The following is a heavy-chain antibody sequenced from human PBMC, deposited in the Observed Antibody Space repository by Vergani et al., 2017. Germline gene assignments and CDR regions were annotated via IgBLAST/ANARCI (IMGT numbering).Heavy chain of an antibody. J-gene: IGHJ4*02. CDR2: VSGSSATP. CDR1: GFSFPGYA. V-gene: IGHV3-23*01. CDR3: VFGVVIHFDY. Sequence: EVQLLESGGGLVQPGGSLRLSCEASGFSFPGYAMSWVRQAPGKGLEWVSSVSGSSATPYYADSVKGRFTISRDNSKNTLYLQMNSLRAEDTAVYYCVFGVVIHFDYWGQGTLVTVSS. D-gene: IGHD3-3*01.